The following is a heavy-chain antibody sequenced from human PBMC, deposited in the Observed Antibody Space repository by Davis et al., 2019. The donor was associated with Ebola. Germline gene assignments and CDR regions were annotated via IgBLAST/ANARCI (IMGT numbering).Heavy chain of an antibody. D-gene: IGHD3-10*01. V-gene: IGHV1-8*01. Sequence: ASVKVSCKASGYTFTSYDINWVRQATGQGLEWMGWMNPNSGNTGYEQKFQGRVTMTRNTSISTAYMELSSLRSEDTAVYYCARAYGAVYYYGMDVWGQGTTVTVSS. CDR2: MNPNSGNT. CDR1: GYTFTSYD. CDR3: ARAYGAVYYYGMDV. J-gene: IGHJ6*02.